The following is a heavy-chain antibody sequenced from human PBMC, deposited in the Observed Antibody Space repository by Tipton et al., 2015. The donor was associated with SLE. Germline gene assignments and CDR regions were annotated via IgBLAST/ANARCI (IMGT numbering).Heavy chain of an antibody. Sequence: QLVQSGAEVKKPGSSVKVSCKASGGTFSSYAISWVRQAPGQGLEWMGAIIPIVGSGNYAQKFQGRVTITADESTSTAYMELSSLRSEDTAVYYCAGSRSSSSCYMAFPCYYYCMDVWVQVTTVTFSS. CDR2: IIPIVGSG. D-gene: IGHD2-2*02. J-gene: IGHJ6*02. CDR3: AGSRSSSSCYMAFPCYYYCMDV. CDR1: GGTFSSYA. V-gene: IGHV1-69*01.